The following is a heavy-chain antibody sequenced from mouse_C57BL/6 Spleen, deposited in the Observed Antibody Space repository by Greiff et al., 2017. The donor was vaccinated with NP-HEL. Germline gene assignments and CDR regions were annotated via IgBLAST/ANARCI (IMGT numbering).Heavy chain of an antibody. CDR1: GYTFTSYW. V-gene: IGHV1-53*01. J-gene: IGHJ4*01. CDR2: INPSNGGT. Sequence: QVQLKQPGTELVKPGASVKLSCKASGYTFTSYWMHWVKQRPGQGLEWIGNINPSNGGTNYNEKFKSKATLTVDKSSSTAYMQLSSLTSEDSAVYYCARFPTTVVNYYAMDYWGQGTSVTVSS. CDR3: ARFPTTVVNYYAMDY. D-gene: IGHD1-1*01.